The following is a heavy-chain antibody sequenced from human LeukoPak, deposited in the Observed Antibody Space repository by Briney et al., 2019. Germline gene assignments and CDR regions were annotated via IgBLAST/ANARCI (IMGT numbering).Heavy chain of an antibody. CDR2: ITSSSTTT. J-gene: IGHJ3*02. CDR3: ARTYCTNGVCNRKAFDI. CDR1: GFTFSSNS. D-gene: IGHD2-8*01. V-gene: IGHV3-48*01. Sequence: GGSLRLSCAASGFTFSSNSMNWVRRAPGKGLEWVSYITSSSTTTYYADSVKGRFITSRDNAKNSLYLQMNSLRAEDTAVYYCARTYCTNGVCNRKAFDIWGQRSMVTVSS.